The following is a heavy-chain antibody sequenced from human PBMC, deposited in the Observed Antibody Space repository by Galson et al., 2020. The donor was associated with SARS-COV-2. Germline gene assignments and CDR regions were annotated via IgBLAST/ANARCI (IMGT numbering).Heavy chain of an antibody. D-gene: IGHD4-17*01. Sequence: SVKVSCEASGGTFNNHIITWVRQAPGQGFEWMGRIIPTRGVGNYAQKFQGRVTIIADKSTSTVYMELSSLRSEDTAVYYCAGTTDYENNWFDSWGQGTLVTVSS. CDR1: GGTFNNHI. J-gene: IGHJ5*01. CDR3: AGTTDYENNWFDS. CDR2: IIPTRGVG. V-gene: IGHV1-69*02.